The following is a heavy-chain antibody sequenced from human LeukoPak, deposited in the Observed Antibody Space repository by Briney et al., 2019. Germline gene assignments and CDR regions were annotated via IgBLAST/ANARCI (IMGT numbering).Heavy chain of an antibody. Sequence: PGRSLRLSCAASGFTFSSYAVHWVRQAPRKGLGWVAVISYDGSNKYYADSVKGRFTISRDNSKNTLYLQMNSLRAEDTAVYYCARDRRDYYDSSGYFDYWGQGTLVTVSS. D-gene: IGHD3-22*01. CDR2: ISYDGSNK. V-gene: IGHV3-30*04. J-gene: IGHJ4*02. CDR3: ARDRRDYYDSSGYFDY. CDR1: GFTFSSYA.